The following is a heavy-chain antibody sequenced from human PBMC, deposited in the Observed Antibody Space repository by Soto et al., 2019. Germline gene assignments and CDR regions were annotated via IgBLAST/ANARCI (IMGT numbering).Heavy chain of an antibody. CDR2: IYYSGST. CDR3: ARDIRYSSSWYSSSFDP. V-gene: IGHV4-59*01. J-gene: IGHJ5*02. Sequence: SETLSLTCTVSGGSISSYYWIWIRQPPGKGLEWIGYIYYSGSTNYNPSLKSRVTISVDTSKNQFSLKLSSVTAADTAVYYCARDIRYSSSWYSSSFDPWGQGTLVTVSS. D-gene: IGHD6-13*01. CDR1: GGSISSYY.